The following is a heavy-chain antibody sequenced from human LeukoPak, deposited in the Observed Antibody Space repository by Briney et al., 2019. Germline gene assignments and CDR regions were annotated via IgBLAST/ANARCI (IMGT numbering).Heavy chain of an antibody. Sequence: GGSLRLSCATCGFTFHDYAMHWVRQAPGKGLEWVSLISGDGYSTYYADSVKGRFTISRDNRKNSLYLQMNSLRSDDIAFYYCAKDGYGDYDYWGQGTLVTVSS. D-gene: IGHD4-17*01. CDR2: ISGDGYST. CDR1: GFTFHDYA. J-gene: IGHJ4*02. CDR3: AKDGYGDYDY. V-gene: IGHV3-43*02.